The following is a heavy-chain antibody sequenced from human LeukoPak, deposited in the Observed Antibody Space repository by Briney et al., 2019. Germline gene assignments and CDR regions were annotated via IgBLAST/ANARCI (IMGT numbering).Heavy chain of an antibody. CDR1: GFTFSSYG. Sequence: GRSLRLSCAASGFTFSSYGMRWVRQAPGKGLEWVAVIWYDGSNKYYADSAKGRFTISRDNSKNTLYLQMNSLRAEDTAVYYCPRATSWELHLFDYWGQGTLVTVSS. V-gene: IGHV3-33*01. CDR2: IWYDGSNK. J-gene: IGHJ4*02. D-gene: IGHD1-26*01. CDR3: PRATSWELHLFDY.